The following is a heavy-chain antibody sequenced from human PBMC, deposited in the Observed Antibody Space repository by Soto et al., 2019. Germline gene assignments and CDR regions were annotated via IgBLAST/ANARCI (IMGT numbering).Heavy chain of an antibody. Sequence: PGGSLRLSCAASGFTFSSYAMHWVRQAPGKGLEWVAVISYDGSNKYYADSEKGRFTISRDYSKNTLYLQMNSLRAEDTAVYYFARDSNKLLWFGDLFDYWGQGTLVTVSS. CDR2: ISYDGSNK. CDR1: GFTFSSYA. V-gene: IGHV3-30-3*01. CDR3: ARDSNKLLWFGDLFDY. D-gene: IGHD3-10*01. J-gene: IGHJ4*02.